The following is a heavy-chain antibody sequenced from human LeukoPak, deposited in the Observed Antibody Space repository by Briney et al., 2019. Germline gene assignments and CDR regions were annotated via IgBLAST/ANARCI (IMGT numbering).Heavy chain of an antibody. CDR3: ARLGTHTYYYGMDV. Sequence: SETLSLTCTVSGGSISSSSYYWGWIRHPPGKGLEWIGSIYYSGSTYYNPSLKSRVTISVDTSKNQFSLKLSSVTAADTAVYYCARLGTHTYYYGMDVWGQGTTVTVSS. V-gene: IGHV4-39*01. CDR1: GGSISSSSYY. D-gene: IGHD1-26*01. J-gene: IGHJ6*02. CDR2: IYYSGST.